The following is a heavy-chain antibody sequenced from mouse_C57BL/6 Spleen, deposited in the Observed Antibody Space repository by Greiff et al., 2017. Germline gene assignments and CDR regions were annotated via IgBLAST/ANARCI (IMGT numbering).Heavy chain of an antibody. Sequence: EVKVVESEGGLVQPGSSMKLSCTASGFTFSDYYMAWVRQVPEKGLEWVANINYDGSSTYYLDSLKSRFIISRDNAKNILYLQMSSLKSEDTATYYCARDALYSNYDTWFAYWGQGTLVTVSA. D-gene: IGHD2-5*01. CDR2: INYDGSST. V-gene: IGHV5-16*01. CDR1: GFTFSDYY. J-gene: IGHJ3*01. CDR3: ARDALYSNYDTWFAY.